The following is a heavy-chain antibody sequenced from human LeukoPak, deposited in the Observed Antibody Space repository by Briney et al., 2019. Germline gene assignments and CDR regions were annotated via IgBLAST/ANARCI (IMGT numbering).Heavy chain of an antibody. CDR2: IYYSGST. J-gene: IGHJ6*03. CDR1: GGSISSYY. Sequence: SETLSLTCTVSGGSISSYYWSWIRQPPGKGLEWIGYIYYSGSTNYNPSLKSRVTISVDTSKNQFSLKLSSVTAADTAVYYCARHGHFDFWRELYYYYYMDVWGKGTTVTVSS. CDR3: ARHGHFDFWRELYYYYYMDV. V-gene: IGHV4-59*08. D-gene: IGHD3-3*01.